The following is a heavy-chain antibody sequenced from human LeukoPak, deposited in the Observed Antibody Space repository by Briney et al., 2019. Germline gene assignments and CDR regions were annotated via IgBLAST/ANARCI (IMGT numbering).Heavy chain of an antibody. CDR1: GGSISSGSYY. CDR2: IYTSGST. Sequence: SETLSLTCTVSGGSISSGSYYWSWIRQPAGKGLEWIGRIYTSGSTYYNPSLKSRVTISVDTSKNQFSLKLSSVTAADTAVYYCARASGYSIRFDPWGQGTLVTVSS. V-gene: IGHV4-61*02. CDR3: ARASGYSIRFDP. J-gene: IGHJ5*02. D-gene: IGHD6-13*01.